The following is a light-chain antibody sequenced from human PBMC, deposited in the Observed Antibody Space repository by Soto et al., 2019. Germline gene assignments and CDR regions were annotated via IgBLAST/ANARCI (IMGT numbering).Light chain of an antibody. CDR3: QQYGSLSWT. Sequence: EIVMTQSPATLSVSPGERAILSRRASQSVSSNLAWYQQKPGQAPRLLIFGASGRATGIPDRFSGSGSGTDFTLTISRLEPEDFAVYYCQQYGSLSWTFGQGTKVDIK. V-gene: IGKV3-20*01. J-gene: IGKJ1*01. CDR2: GAS. CDR1: QSVSSN.